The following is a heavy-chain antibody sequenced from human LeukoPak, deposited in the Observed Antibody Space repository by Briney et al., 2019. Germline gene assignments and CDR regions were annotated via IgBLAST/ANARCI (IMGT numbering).Heavy chain of an antibody. J-gene: IGHJ4*02. CDR2: VYYSGST. CDR1: DYSISCGDY. CDR3: ARNDSSGYFDY. V-gene: IGHV4-38-2*01. D-gene: IGHD3-22*01. Sequence: SETLSLTCAASDYSISCGDYWGWLRQPPGKGLEWIGSVYYSGSTHYSPSLKNRVTISVDTSKNQFSLKLRTVAADDTALYYCARNDSSGYFDYWGQGTLVTVSS.